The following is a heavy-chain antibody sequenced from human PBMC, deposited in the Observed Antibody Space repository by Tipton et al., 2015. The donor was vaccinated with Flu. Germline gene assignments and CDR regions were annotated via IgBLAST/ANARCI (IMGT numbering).Heavy chain of an antibody. CDR3: AKVIPELVAGLDY. J-gene: IGHJ4*02. Sequence: SLRLSGAASGFTFSRYAMSWVRQAPGKGLEWVSAISGGGAIRYFADSVKGRFTISRDNSKNMLYLHMSSLRPEDTAIYYCAKVIPELVAGLDYWGQGTLVTVPS. CDR2: ISGGGAIR. CDR1: GFTFSRYA. D-gene: IGHD6-19*01. V-gene: IGHV3-23*01.